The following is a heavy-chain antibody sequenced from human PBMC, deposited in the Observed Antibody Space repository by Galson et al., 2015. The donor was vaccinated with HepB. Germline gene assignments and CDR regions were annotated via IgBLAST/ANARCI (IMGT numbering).Heavy chain of an antibody. CDR1: GGTFSSYA. Sequence: SVKVSCKASGGTFSSYAISWVRQAPGQGLEWMGGIIPIFGTANYAQKFQGRVTITADESTSTAYMELSSLRSEDTAGYYCARFSRLGELSLYGHDAFDIWGQGTMVTVSS. J-gene: IGHJ3*02. CDR3: ARFSRLGELSLYGHDAFDI. V-gene: IGHV1-69*13. D-gene: IGHD3-16*02. CDR2: IIPIFGTA.